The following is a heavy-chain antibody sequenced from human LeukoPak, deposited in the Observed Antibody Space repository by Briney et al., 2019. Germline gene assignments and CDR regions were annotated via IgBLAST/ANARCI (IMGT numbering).Heavy chain of an antibody. CDR2: ISGSGGST. D-gene: IGHD2-2*01. CDR1: GFTFSSYG. CDR3: AKAFRVGQLLHAFDI. V-gene: IGHV3-23*01. Sequence: PGGSLRLSCAASGFTFSSYGMSWVRQAPGKGLEWVSAISGSGGSTYYADSVKGRFTISRDNSKNTLYLQMNSLRAEDTAVYYCAKAFRVGQLLHAFDIWGQGTMVTVSS. J-gene: IGHJ3*02.